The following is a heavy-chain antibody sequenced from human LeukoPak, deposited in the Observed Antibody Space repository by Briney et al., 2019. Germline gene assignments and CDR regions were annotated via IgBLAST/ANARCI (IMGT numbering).Heavy chain of an antibody. D-gene: IGHD3-22*01. CDR3: ARLVDYYDSSGYPRYGMDV. Sequence: SETLSLTCAVYGGSFSGYYWSWIRQPPGKGLEWIGEINHSGSTNYNPSLKSRVTISVDTSKNQFSLKLSPVTAADTAVYYCARLVDYYDSSGYPRYGMDVWGQGTTVTVSS. CDR1: GGSFSGYY. J-gene: IGHJ6*02. V-gene: IGHV4-34*01. CDR2: INHSGST.